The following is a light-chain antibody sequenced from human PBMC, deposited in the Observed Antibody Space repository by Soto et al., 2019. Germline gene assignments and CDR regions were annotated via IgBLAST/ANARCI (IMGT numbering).Light chain of an antibody. CDR2: SNS. CDR1: NSNIGSNT. J-gene: IGLJ7*01. CDR3: AAWDDSLNGRAV. Sequence: QSALTQPPSASGTPGQRVTISCSGSNSNIGSNTVNWYQQLPGTAPKLLIYSNSQRPSGVPDRFSGSKSGTSASLAISGLQSEDEADYYCAAWDDSLNGRAVFGGGTQLTVL. V-gene: IGLV1-44*01.